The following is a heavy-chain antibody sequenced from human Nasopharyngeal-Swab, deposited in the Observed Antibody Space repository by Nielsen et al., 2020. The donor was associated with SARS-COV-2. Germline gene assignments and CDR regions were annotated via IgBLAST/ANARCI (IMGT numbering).Heavy chain of an antibody. CDR2: IKSKTDGGTT. Sequence: GGSLRLSCAASGFTFSNAWMSWVRQAPGKGLEWVGRIKSKTDGGTTDYAAPVKGRFTISRDDSKNTLYLQMNSLKTEDTAVYHCTTSGYDSTSDAFDIWGQGTMVTVSS. D-gene: IGHD3-22*01. CDR1: GFTFSNAW. J-gene: IGHJ3*02. CDR3: TTSGYDSTSDAFDI. V-gene: IGHV3-15*01.